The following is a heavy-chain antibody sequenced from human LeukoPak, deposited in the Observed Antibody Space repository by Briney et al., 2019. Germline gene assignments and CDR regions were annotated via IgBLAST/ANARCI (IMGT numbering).Heavy chain of an antibody. CDR1: GGSISSYY. D-gene: IGHD3-22*01. V-gene: IGHV4-59*01. J-gene: IGHJ3*02. CDR2: IYYSGGT. CDR3: ARAGYYDSSGWVVWAFDI. Sequence: SETLSLTCTVSGGSISSYYLSWIRQPPGKGLEWIWYIYYSGGTNYNPSLKSRVTISVDTSKNQFSLKLSSVTAADTAVYYCARAGYYDSSGWVVWAFDIWGQGTMVTVSS.